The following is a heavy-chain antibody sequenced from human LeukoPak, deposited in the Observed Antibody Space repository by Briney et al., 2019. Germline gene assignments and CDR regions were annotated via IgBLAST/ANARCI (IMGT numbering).Heavy chain of an antibody. CDR2: INPNSGGT. CDR3: ARVRYFDWLLIPAYFDD. Sequence: ASVKVSCKASGYTFTGYYMHWVRQAPGQGLEWMGWINPNSGGTKYAQKFQGRVTMTRDTSISTAYMELSRLRSDDTAVYYCARVRYFDWLLIPAYFDDWGQGTLVTVSS. J-gene: IGHJ4*02. D-gene: IGHD3-9*01. CDR1: GYTFTGYY. V-gene: IGHV1-2*02.